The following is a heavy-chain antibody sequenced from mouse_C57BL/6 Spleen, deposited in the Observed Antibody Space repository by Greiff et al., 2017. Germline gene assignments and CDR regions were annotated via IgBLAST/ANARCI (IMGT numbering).Heavy chain of an antibody. J-gene: IGHJ4*01. CDR3: ARGDVDYYAMDY. Sequence: EVQLVESEGGLVQPGSSMKLSCTASGFTFSDYYMAWVRQVPEKGLEWVANINYDGSSTYYLDSLKSRFIISRDNAKNILYLQMSSLKSEDTATYYCARGDVDYYAMDYWGQGPSVTVSS. D-gene: IGHD3-3*01. CDR1: GFTFSDYY. CDR2: INYDGSST. V-gene: IGHV5-16*01.